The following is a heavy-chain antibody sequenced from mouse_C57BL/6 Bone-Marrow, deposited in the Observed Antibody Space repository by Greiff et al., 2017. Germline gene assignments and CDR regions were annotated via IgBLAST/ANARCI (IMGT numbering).Heavy chain of an antibody. D-gene: IGHD2-4*01. CDR1: GFSLTSYG. CDR3: ARTYDYDDEGLFDY. V-gene: IGHV2-2*01. J-gene: IGHJ2*01. Sequence: QVQLKQSGPGLVQPSQSLSITCTVSGFSLTSYGVHWVRQSPGKGLEWLGVIWSGGSTDYNAAFISRLSISKDNPKSQVFFKMNSLQADDTAIYYCARTYDYDDEGLFDYWGQGTTLTVSS. CDR2: IWSGGST.